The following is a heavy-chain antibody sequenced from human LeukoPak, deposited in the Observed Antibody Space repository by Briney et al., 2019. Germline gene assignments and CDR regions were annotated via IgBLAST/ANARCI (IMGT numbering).Heavy chain of an antibody. CDR3: ARSELGYYNYYMDV. D-gene: IGHD7-27*01. Sequence: GGSLRLSCAASGFTFSSYEMNWVRQAPGKGLEWVSYISSSGSTIYYADSVKGRFTISRDNARNSLYLQMNSLRAEDTGVYYCARSELGYYNYYMDVWGKGTTVTVSS. J-gene: IGHJ6*03. V-gene: IGHV3-48*03. CDR2: ISSSGSTI. CDR1: GFTFSSYE.